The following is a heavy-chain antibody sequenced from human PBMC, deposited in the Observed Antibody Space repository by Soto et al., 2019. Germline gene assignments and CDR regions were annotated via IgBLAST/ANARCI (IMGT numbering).Heavy chain of an antibody. V-gene: IGHV3-30*18. CDR2: ISHDGSNK. CDR3: AKGDRIAAAGHFAY. D-gene: IGHD6-13*01. Sequence: QVQLVESGGGVVQPGRSLRLSCAASGFTFSSYGMHWVCQAPGKGLEWVSVISHDGSNKYYADSVKGRFTISRDNSKNTLYLQMNSLRAEDTAVYYCAKGDRIAAAGHFAYWGQGTLVTVSS. CDR1: GFTFSSYG. J-gene: IGHJ4*02.